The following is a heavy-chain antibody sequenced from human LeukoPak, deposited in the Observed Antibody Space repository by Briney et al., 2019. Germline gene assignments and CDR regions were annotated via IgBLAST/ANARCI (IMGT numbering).Heavy chain of an antibody. V-gene: IGHV1-69*04. J-gene: IGHJ4*02. D-gene: IGHD5-18*01. Sequence: GASVKVSCKASGGTFSSYAISWVRQAPGQGLEWMGRIIPILGIANYAQKFQGRVTITADKSTSTAYMELSSLRSEDTAVYYCARDWGKGYTETYWGQGTLVTVSS. CDR3: ARDWGKGYTETY. CDR1: GGTFSSYA. CDR2: IIPILGIA.